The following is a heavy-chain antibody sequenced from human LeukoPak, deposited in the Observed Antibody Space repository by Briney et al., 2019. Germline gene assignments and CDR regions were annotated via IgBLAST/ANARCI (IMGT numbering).Heavy chain of an antibody. CDR2: IYYSGST. D-gene: IGHD2-8*01. Sequence: SETLSLTCTVSGGSISSYYWSWIRQPPGKGLEWIGYIYYSGSTNYNPSLRSRVTMSADTSKNQFSLKLSSVTAADTAVYYCAREVSYYMDVWGKGTTVTVSS. V-gene: IGHV4-59*01. CDR3: AREVSYYMDV. J-gene: IGHJ6*03. CDR1: GGSISSYY.